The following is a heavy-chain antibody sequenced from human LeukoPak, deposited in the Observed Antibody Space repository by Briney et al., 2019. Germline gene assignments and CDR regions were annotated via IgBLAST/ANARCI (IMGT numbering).Heavy chain of an antibody. V-gene: IGHV1-18*01. D-gene: IGHD3-10*01. CDR3: ARDLRPIEAMSGFDY. Sequence: GASVKVSCKASGYTFTSYSISWVRQAPGQGLEWMGWISAYNGNTNYAQKLQGRVTMTTGTSTSTAYMELRSLRSDDTAVYYCARDLRPIEAMSGFDYWGQGTLVTVSS. J-gene: IGHJ4*02. CDR1: GYTFTSYS. CDR2: ISAYNGNT.